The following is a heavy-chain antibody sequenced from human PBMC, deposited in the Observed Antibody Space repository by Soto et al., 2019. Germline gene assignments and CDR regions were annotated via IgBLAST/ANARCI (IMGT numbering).Heavy chain of an antibody. CDR3: TRKGSRQPESSINYYYYGMDV. Sequence: QVQLVQSGAEVKKPGSSVKVSCKASGGTFSSYAISWVRQAPGQGLEWMGGIIPIFGTANYAQKFPGRVMFTAAEFTSTAYMGLSSLRSENKAIYYCTRKGSRQPESSINYYYYGMDVWCRGTTVTVCS. CDR1: GGTFSSYA. D-gene: IGHD2-21*01. J-gene: IGHJ6*02. V-gene: IGHV1-69*01. CDR2: IIPIFGTA.